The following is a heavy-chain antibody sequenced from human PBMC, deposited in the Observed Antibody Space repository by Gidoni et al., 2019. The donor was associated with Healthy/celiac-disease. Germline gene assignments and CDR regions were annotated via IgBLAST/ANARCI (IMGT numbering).Heavy chain of an antibody. D-gene: IGHD3-10*01. V-gene: IGHV1-18*01. CDR1: GYTFTSYG. J-gene: IGHJ6*02. Sequence: QVQLVQSGAEVKTPGASVKVSCKASGYTFTSYGISWVRQAPGQGLEWMGWISAYNGNTNYAQKLQGRVTMTTDTSTSTAYMELRSLRSDDTAVYYCARDPGNFDYYGSGSYALYYYYGMDVWGQGTTVTVSS. CDR3: ARDPGNFDYYGSGSYALYYYYGMDV. CDR2: ISAYNGNT.